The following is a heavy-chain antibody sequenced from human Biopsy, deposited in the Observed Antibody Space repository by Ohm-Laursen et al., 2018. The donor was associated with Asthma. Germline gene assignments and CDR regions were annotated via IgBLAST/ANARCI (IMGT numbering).Heavy chain of an antibody. D-gene: IGHD3-9*01. J-gene: IGHJ3*01. V-gene: IGHV1-3*04. CDR3: ARTYYDFLTGQVKDVFGV. CDR2: VNTGNGDT. Sequence: AGVKVGRGASGYNFISFAVHWGRQAPGQRLEWMGWVNTGNGDTKYSQKFQGRVTITRDTSASTAYMELMSLRSEDTAAYYCARTYYDFLTGQVKDVFGVWGQGTMVTVSS. CDR1: GYNFISFA.